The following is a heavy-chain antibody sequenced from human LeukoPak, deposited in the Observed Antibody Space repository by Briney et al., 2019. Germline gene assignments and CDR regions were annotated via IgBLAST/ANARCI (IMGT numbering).Heavy chain of an antibody. CDR2: IRYDETNT. D-gene: IGHD1-26*01. Sequence: GGSLRLSCAASGFTFSRFGMHWVRQAPGKGLEWVAFIRYDETNTYYADSVKGRFTISRDNAKNSLYPQMNSLRAEDMALYYCAKDMARELREGYMDVWGKGTTVTVSS. V-gene: IGHV3-30*02. J-gene: IGHJ6*03. CDR1: GFTFSRFG. CDR3: AKDMARELREGYMDV.